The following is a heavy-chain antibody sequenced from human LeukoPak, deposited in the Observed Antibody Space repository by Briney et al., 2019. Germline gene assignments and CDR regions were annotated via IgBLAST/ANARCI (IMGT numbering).Heavy chain of an antibody. Sequence: SETLSLTCTVSGGSISSSSYYWGWIRQPPGKGLEWIGSIYYSGSTYYNPSLKSRVTISVDTSKNQFSLKLSSVTAADTAVYYCARNANARIRRVFDPWGQGTLVTVSS. J-gene: IGHJ5*02. CDR3: ARNANARIRRVFDP. CDR1: GGSISSSSYY. V-gene: IGHV4-39*01. D-gene: IGHD4/OR15-4a*01. CDR2: IYYSGST.